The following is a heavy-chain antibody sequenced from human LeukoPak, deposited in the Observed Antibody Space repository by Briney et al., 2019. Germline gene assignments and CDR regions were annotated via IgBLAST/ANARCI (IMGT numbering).Heavy chain of an antibody. CDR3: ARVASNYDFDY. J-gene: IGHJ4*02. D-gene: IGHD4-11*01. CDR2: IKQDGSEK. CDR1: GFTFSRYW. V-gene: IGHV3-7*03. Sequence: GGSLRLSCAASGFTFSRYWMSWVRQAPGKGLEWVANIKQDGSEKYYVDSVKGRFTISRDNAQNSLYLQMNSLRAEDTALYYCARVASNYDFDYWGQGTLVTVSS.